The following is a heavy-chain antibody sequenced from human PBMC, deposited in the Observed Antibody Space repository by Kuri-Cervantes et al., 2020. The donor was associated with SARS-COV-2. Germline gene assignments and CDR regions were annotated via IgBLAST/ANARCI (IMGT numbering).Heavy chain of an antibody. J-gene: IGHJ4*02. CDR3: ARDGVTVGKY. D-gene: IGHD3-16*01. Sequence: GGSLRLSCAASGFTFSSYEMNWVRQAPGKGLEWVSYISSSGSYLYYADSVKGRFTISRDNAKNSLYLQMNSLRAEDTAVYYCARDGVTVGKYWGQGTRVTVSS. CDR1: GFTFSSYE. CDR2: ISSSGSYL. V-gene: IGHV3-21*05.